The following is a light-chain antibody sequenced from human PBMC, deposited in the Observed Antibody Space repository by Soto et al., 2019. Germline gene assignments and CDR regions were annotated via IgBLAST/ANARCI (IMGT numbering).Light chain of an antibody. CDR2: GAS. CDR3: QQYENWPRT. J-gene: IGKJ1*01. Sequence: EIVMTQSPATLPVSPGEGATLSCRASRSVNSNIAWYQQRPGQAPRLLIYGASTRATGIPARFSGSGSGTEFTLTISSLQSEDFAVYYCQQYENWPRTFGQGTKVEVK. CDR1: RSVNSN. V-gene: IGKV3-15*01.